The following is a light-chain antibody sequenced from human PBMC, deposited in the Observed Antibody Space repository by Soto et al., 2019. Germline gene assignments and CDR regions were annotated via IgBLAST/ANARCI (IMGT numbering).Light chain of an antibody. Sequence: DFQVTQSPSILSASVGDRVTITCRASQNINNWVAWYQQKPGKAPKFLIYDASTLQRGVSSRFSGSGFGTEFSLTINSLQPDDSGSYYCQHTRTFGQGTKVDIK. CDR2: DAS. CDR3: QHTRT. V-gene: IGKV1-5*01. CDR1: QNINNW. J-gene: IGKJ1*01.